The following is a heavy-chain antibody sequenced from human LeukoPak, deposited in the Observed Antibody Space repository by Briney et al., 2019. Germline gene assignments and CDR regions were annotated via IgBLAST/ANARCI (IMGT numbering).Heavy chain of an antibody. Sequence: GGSLRLSCAASGFTFDDYTMHWVRHAPPKGLEWVSLISWDGGRTYYAASVKGRFTISRDNSKNYLYLQMNSLRAADTALYYCAKDSGNYSLYFHHWGQGTLVTVSS. V-gene: IGHV3-43*01. D-gene: IGHD1-26*01. CDR3: AKDSGNYSLYFHH. J-gene: IGHJ1*01. CDR1: GFTFDDYT. CDR2: ISWDGGRT.